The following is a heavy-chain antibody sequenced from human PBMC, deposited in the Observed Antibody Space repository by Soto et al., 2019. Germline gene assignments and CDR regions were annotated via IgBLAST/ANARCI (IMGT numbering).Heavy chain of an antibody. CDR1: GYTFTGYC. V-gene: IGHV1-2*02. Sequence: ASVKVSCKASGYTFTGYCMHWVRQAPGQGLEWMGWINPNSGGTNYAQKFQGRVTMTRDTSISTAYMELSRLRSDDTAVYYCARGRLWFGKNWFDPWGQGTLVTVSS. CDR2: INPNSGGT. J-gene: IGHJ5*02. CDR3: ARGRLWFGKNWFDP. D-gene: IGHD3-10*01.